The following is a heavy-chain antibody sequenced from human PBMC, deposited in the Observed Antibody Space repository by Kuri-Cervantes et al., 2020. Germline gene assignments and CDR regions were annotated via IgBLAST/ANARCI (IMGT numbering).Heavy chain of an antibody. CDR2: ISYDGSNK. CDR3: AKDRSYGSGSYYNVITYFDY. J-gene: IGHJ4*02. CDR1: GFTFSSYA. V-gene: IGHV3-30*04. Sequence: LSLTCAASGFTFSSYAMHWVRQAPGKGLEWVVVISYDGSNKYYADSVKGRFTISRDNSKNTLYPQMNSLRAEDTAVYYCAKDRSYGSGSYYNVITYFDYWGQGTLVTVSS. D-gene: IGHD3-10*01.